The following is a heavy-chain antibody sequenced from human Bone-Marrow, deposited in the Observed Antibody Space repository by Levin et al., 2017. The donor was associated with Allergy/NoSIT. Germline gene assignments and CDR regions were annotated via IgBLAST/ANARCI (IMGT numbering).Heavy chain of an antibody. CDR3: ARDISGRPDY. CDR2: IDGDGRTT. V-gene: IGHV3-74*03. Sequence: PGGSLRLSCAASGFTFSTYWMHWVRQAPGKGREWVSRIDGDGRTTTYADSVKGRFTISRDNAKKTLYLQMNSLRAEDTAVYHCARDISGRPDYWGQGTLVTVSS. D-gene: IGHD1-26*01. CDR1: GFTFSTYW. J-gene: IGHJ4*02.